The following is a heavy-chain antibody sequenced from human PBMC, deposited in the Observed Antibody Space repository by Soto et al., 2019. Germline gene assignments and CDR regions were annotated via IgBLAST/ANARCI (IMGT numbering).Heavy chain of an antibody. CDR3: AREGEGEGPSLYYYDSSGYYGFDY. D-gene: IGHD3-22*01. CDR1: GFTFSSYG. CDR2: IWYDGSNK. Sequence: GGSLRLSCAASGFTFSSYGMHWVRQAPGKGLEWVAVIWYDGSNKYYADSVKGRFTISRDNSKNTLYLQMNSLRAEDTAVYYCAREGEGEGPSLYYYDSSGYYGFDYWGQGTLVTVSS. J-gene: IGHJ4*02. V-gene: IGHV3-33*01.